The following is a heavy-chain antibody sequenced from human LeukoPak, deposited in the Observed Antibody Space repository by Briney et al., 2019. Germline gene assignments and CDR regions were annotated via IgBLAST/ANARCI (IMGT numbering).Heavy chain of an antibody. V-gene: IGHV3-21*01. CDR3: ARVSRTDAFDI. J-gene: IGHJ3*02. Sequence: GGSLRLSCAASGFTFSSYSMNWVRQAPGKGLEWVSSISSSSSYIYYADSVKGRFTISRDNAKKSLYLQMNSLRAEDTAVYYCARVSRTDAFDIWGQGTMVTVSS. CDR1: GFTFSSYS. CDR2: ISSSSSYI. D-gene: IGHD6-13*01.